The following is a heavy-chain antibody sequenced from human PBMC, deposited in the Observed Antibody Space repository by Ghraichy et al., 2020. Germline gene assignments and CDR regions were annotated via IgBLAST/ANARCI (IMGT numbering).Heavy chain of an antibody. CDR1: GGSFSGYY. CDR3: ARGVWYDPFDY. V-gene: IGHV4-34*01. J-gene: IGHJ4*02. CDR2: INHSGST. Sequence: SETLSLTCAVYGGSFSGYYWSWIRQPPGKGLEWIGEINHSGSTNYNPSLKSRVTISVDTSKNQFSLKLSSVTAADTAVYYCARGVWYDPFDYWGQGTLVTVSS. D-gene: IGHD6-13*01.